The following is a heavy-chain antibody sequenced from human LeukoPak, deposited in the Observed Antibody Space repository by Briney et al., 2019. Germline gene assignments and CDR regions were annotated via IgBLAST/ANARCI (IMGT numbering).Heavy chain of an antibody. J-gene: IGHJ4*02. Sequence: ASVKVSCKASGYTFTGYYMHWVRPAPGQGLEWMGWINPNSGDTNYAQKFQGRVTMTRDTSISTAYMELTRLRSDDTAVYYCARDYSNYEVDYWGQGTLVSVSS. CDR3: ARDYSNYEVDY. D-gene: IGHD4-11*01. V-gene: IGHV1-2*02. CDR1: GYTFTGYY. CDR2: INPNSGDT.